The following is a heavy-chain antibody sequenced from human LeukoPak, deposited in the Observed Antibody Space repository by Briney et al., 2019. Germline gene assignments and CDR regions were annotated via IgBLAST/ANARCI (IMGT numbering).Heavy chain of an antibody. Sequence: ASVKVSCKASEYTFTGYYMHWVRQAPGQGLEWMGWINPNSGGTNYAQKFQGRVTMTRNTSISTAYMELSSLRSEDTAVYYCARGPFSLIWGQGTMVTVSS. CDR1: EYTFTGYY. J-gene: IGHJ3*02. CDR3: ARGPFSLI. D-gene: IGHD3-16*02. V-gene: IGHV1-2*02. CDR2: INPNSGGT.